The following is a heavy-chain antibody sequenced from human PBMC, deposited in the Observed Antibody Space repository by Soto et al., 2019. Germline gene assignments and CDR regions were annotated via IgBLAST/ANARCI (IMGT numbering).Heavy chain of an antibody. Sequence: QVQLVESGGGVVQPGRSLRLSCAASGFTFSSYGMHWVRQAPGKGLEWVAVISYDGSNKYYAASVKGRFTISRDNSKNTLYLQMNSLRAEDTAVYYCAKGQATVVTPGYFQHWGQGTRVTVSS. CDR3: AKGQATVVTPGYFQH. CDR1: GFTFSSYG. CDR2: ISYDGSNK. V-gene: IGHV3-30*18. J-gene: IGHJ1*01. D-gene: IGHD4-17*01.